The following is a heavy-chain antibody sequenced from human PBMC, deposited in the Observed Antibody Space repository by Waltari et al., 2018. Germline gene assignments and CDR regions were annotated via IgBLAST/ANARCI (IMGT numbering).Heavy chain of an antibody. V-gene: IGHV4-61*02. CDR3: ARDLFYYDSSGIYT. CDR1: GGSISSGSYY. Sequence: QVQLQESGPGLVKPSQTLSLTCTVSGGSISSGSYYWSWIRQPAGKGLEWIGRIYTSGSTTYNPSLKSRVTISVDTSKNQFSLKLSSVTAADTAVYYCARDLFYYDSSGIYTWGQGTLVTVSS. J-gene: IGHJ4*02. D-gene: IGHD3-22*01. CDR2: IYTSGST.